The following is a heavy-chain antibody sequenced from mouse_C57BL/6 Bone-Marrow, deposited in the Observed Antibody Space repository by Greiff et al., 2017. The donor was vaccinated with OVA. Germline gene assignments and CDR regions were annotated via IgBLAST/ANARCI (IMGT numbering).Heavy chain of an antibody. Sequence: VQLQQSGPELVKPGASVKISCKASGYSFTGYYMNWVKQSPEKSLEWIGEINPSTGGTTYNQKFKAKATLTVDKSSSTAYMQLKSLTSEDSADYYCARGKYYGSSYNFDSWGENTTLTDSS. CDR3: ARGKYYGSSYNFDS. V-gene: IGHV1-42*01. CDR2: INPSTGGT. J-gene: IGHJ2*01. CDR1: GYSFTGYY. D-gene: IGHD1-1*01.